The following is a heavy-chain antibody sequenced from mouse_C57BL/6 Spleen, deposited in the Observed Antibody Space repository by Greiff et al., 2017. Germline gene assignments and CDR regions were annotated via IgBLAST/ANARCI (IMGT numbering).Heavy chain of an antibody. CDR3: ARTGGDY. V-gene: IGHV1-69*01. CDR2: IDPSDSYT. J-gene: IGHJ4*01. CDR1: GYTFTSYW. Sequence: QVQLQQPGAELVMPGASVKLSCKASGYTFTSYWMHWVKQRPGPGLEWIGEIDPSDSYTNYNQKFKGKSTLTVDKSSSTADMQRSSLTSEDSAVYYCARTGGDYWGQGTSVTVSS.